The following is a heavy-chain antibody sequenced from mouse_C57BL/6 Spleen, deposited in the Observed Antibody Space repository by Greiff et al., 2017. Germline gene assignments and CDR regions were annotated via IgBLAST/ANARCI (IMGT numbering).Heavy chain of an antibody. J-gene: IGHJ1*03. CDR2: IRLKSDNYAT. V-gene: IGHV6-3*01. Sequence: DVQLQESGGGLVQPGGSMKLSCVASGFTFSNYWMNWVRQSPEKGLEWVAQIRLKSDNYATHYAESVKGRFTISRDDSKSSVYLQMNNLRAEDTGIYYCIYGSSRWYFDVWGTGTTGTVSS. D-gene: IGHD1-1*01. CDR3: IYGSSRWYFDV. CDR1: GFTFSNYW.